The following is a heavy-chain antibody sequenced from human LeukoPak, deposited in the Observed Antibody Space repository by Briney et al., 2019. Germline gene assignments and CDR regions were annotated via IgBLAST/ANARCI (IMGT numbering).Heavy chain of an antibody. Sequence: PSETLSLTCTVSGGSISSSTYYWGWIRQSPGQGLEWIGSHYYSGSTYYNPSLKSRVTISVDTSKNQFSLKLSSVTAADTAVYYCARVVAGPWYFDLWGRGTLVTVSS. CDR1: GGSISSSTYY. CDR2: HYYSGST. CDR3: ARVVAGPWYFDL. D-gene: IGHD6-19*01. J-gene: IGHJ2*01. V-gene: IGHV4-39*07.